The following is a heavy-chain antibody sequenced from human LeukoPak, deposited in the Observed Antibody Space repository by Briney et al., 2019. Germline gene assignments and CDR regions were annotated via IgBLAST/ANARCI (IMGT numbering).Heavy chain of an antibody. CDR3: AKGLVPAAMSALDY. CDR1: GFTFSTYA. D-gene: IGHD2-2*01. Sequence: GVSLRLSYAASGFTFSTYAMSWVRQAPGKGLEWVSAISGSGGSTYYADSVTGRFTISRDNSKNTLYLQMNTLRAEDTAVYHCAKGLVPAAMSALDYWGQGTLVTVSS. CDR2: ISGSGGST. V-gene: IGHV3-23*01. J-gene: IGHJ4*02.